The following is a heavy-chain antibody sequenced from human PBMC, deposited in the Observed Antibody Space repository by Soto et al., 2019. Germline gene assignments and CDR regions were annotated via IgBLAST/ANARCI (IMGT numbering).Heavy chain of an antibody. D-gene: IGHD3-22*01. V-gene: IGHV4-38-2*02. CDR2: IYHTGTT. Sequence: SETLCVSCVFSVFSISSDYFWGWIRQPPVKGLEPIGSIYHTGTTYYSPSLKSRATIFLDTSKNQFSLNLTSVTAADTAIYYCARDGLRYFDSSGYYSGPPLDYWGQGARVTVSS. CDR1: VFSISSDYF. J-gene: IGHJ4*02. CDR3: ARDGLRYFDSSGYYSGPPLDY.